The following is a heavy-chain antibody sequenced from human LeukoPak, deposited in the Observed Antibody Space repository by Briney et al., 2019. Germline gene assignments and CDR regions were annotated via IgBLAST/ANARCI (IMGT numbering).Heavy chain of an antibody. CDR3: ARLGARQMLEY. CDR1: EFTFSSYW. Sequence: PGGSLRLSCAASEFTFSSYWMSWVRQAPWKGLEWVANIKQDGGQIYYLDSVKGRFTVSRDNAKNSLYLQMNSLRAEDTAVYYCARLGARQMLEYWGQGTLVTVSS. V-gene: IGHV3-7*01. J-gene: IGHJ4*02. CDR2: IKQDGGQI. D-gene: IGHD4-17*01.